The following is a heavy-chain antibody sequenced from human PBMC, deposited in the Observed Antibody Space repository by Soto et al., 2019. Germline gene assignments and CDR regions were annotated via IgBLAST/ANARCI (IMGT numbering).Heavy chain of an antibody. J-gene: IGHJ4*01. V-gene: IGHV3-30*18. CDR3: AKDHASTGCDY. Sequence: GGSLRLSCAASGFTFSSYGMHWVRQAPGKGLEWVAVISYDGSNKYYADSVKGRSTISRDNSKNTLYLQMNSLRAEDTAVYYCAKDHASTGCDYWRPGPL. CDR2: ISYDGSNK. CDR1: GFTFSSYG. D-gene: IGHD3-22*01.